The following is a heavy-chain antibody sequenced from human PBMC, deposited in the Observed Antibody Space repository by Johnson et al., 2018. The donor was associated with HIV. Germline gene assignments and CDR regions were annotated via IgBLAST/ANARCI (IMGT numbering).Heavy chain of an antibody. CDR1: GLTVSNIY. D-gene: IGHD6-13*01. CDR2: IYSGGST. CDR3: ASLSSSLFGAFDI. Sequence: EVQLVESGGGLMKPGGSLRLSCAASGLTVSNIYMSWVRQAPGKGLEWVSVIYSGGSTYYADSVKGRFTISRDNSKNTLYLQMNSLRAEDTAVYYCASLSSSLFGAFDIWDQGTMVTVSS. V-gene: IGHV3-53*01. J-gene: IGHJ3*02.